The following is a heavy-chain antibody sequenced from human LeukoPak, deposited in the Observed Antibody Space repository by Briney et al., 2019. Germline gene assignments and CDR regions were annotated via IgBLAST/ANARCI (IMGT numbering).Heavy chain of an antibody. J-gene: IGHJ4*02. CDR2: IKEDGSER. V-gene: IGHV3-7*01. CDR1: GFTFSSYW. D-gene: IGHD3-10*01. CDR3: ARLDGSGRLKGILDH. Sequence: GSLRLSCAASGFTFSSYWMTWARQAPGKGLEWVANIKEDGSERYYVDSVKGRFTISRDNAKNSLYLQMNSPRVEDTAVYYCARLDGSGRLKGILDHWGQGTLVTVSS.